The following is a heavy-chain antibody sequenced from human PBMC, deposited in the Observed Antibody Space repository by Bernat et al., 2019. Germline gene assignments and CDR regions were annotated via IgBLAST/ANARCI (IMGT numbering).Heavy chain of an antibody. CDR2: IKSKPDGETT. V-gene: IGHV3-15*01. Sequence: EVQLVESGGGLVKPGGSLRLSCVASGFTFNNAWMCWVRQAPGKGLEWVGRIKSKPDGETTDYAAPVKGRFTISRDDSENTLSLQMNSLKTEDTALYYCARVFRAAPKGDAFDIWGQGTVVTVSP. D-gene: IGHD2-15*01. CDR3: ARVFRAAPKGDAFDI. CDR1: GFTFNNAW. J-gene: IGHJ3*02.